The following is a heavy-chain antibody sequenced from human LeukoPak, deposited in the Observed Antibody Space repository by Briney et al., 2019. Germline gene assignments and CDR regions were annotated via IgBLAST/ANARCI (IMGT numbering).Heavy chain of an antibody. Sequence: PSETLSLTCTVSGGSISSGDYYWSWIRQPPGKGLEWIGYIYYRGSTYYNPSLKSRVTISVDTSKNQFSLKLSSVTAADTAVYYCARAPPPTYYYGSGSYSAPFDIWGQGTMVTVSS. D-gene: IGHD3-10*01. J-gene: IGHJ3*02. CDR3: ARAPPPTYYYGSGSYSAPFDI. CDR1: GGSISSGDYY. CDR2: IYYRGST. V-gene: IGHV4-30-4*01.